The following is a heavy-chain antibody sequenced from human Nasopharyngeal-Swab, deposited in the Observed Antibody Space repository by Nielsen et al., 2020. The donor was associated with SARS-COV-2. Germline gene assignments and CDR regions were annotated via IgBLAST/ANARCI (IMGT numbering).Heavy chain of an antibody. V-gene: IGHV3-30*03. J-gene: IGHJ5*02. CDR3: ARLWFDP. CDR2: ISYDGSNE. Sequence: GESLKISCAASGFTFSSSGMDWVRQAPGKGLEWVAVISYDGSNEYYGDSVKGRFTISRDNSKNTLYLQMNSLRVDDTAVYYCARLWFDPWGQGTLVTVSS. CDR1: GFTFSSSG.